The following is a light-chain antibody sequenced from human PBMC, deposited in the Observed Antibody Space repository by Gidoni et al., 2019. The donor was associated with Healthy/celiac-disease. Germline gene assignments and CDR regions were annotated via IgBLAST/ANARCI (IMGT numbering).Light chain of an antibody. CDR1: SSDVGGYNY. CDR2: EVS. Sequence: QSALPPPPSVSGSPGPSITISCIGTSSDVGGYNYVSRYHQHPGQAPKLMIYEVSTRPSGVSNRFSGSKSGKTASLTIAGLQAEDEADYYCSSYTSSSTWVFGGGTKLTVL. CDR3: SSYTSSSTWV. V-gene: IGLV2-14*01. J-gene: IGLJ3*02.